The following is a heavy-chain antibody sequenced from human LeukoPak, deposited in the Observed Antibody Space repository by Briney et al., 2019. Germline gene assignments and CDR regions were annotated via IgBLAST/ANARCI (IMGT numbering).Heavy chain of an antibody. Sequence: ASVKVSCKASGFTFTSSAMQWVRQARGQRLEWIGWIVVGSGNTNYAQKFQERVTITRNMSTSTAYMELSSLRSEDTAVYYCAAGSGLPALFDYWGQGTLVTVSS. V-gene: IGHV1-58*02. J-gene: IGHJ4*02. CDR1: GFTFTSSA. CDR3: AAGSGLPALFDY. D-gene: IGHD5/OR15-5a*01. CDR2: IVVGSGNT.